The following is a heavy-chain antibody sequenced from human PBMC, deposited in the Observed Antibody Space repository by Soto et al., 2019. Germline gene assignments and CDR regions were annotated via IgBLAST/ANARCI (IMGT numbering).Heavy chain of an antibody. CDR3: AKGGCYVGWFDP. J-gene: IGHJ5*02. D-gene: IGHD1-26*01. Sequence: QVQLVQSGAEVKKPGASVKVSCKASGYTFTSYYMHWVRQAPGQGLEWMGIINPSGGSTSYAQKFAGSVTMTRDTSTSTAYMELSSLSCEGTAVDSCAKGGCYVGWFDPWGQGTLVTVSS. V-gene: IGHV1-46*01. CDR1: GYTFTSYY. CDR2: INPSGGST.